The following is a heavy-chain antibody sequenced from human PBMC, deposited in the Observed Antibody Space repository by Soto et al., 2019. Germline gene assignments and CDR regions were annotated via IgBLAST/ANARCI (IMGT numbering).Heavy chain of an antibody. Sequence: SETLSLTCAVYGESFSGFLWSWIRQPPGKGLEWIGYIYYSGSTYYNPSLKSRVTISVDTSKNQFSLKLSSVTAADTAVYYCASLLTDNWFDPWGQGTLVTVSS. CDR2: IYYSGST. V-gene: IGHV4-34*01. CDR1: GESFSGFL. J-gene: IGHJ5*02. CDR3: ASLLTDNWFDP. D-gene: IGHD1-26*01.